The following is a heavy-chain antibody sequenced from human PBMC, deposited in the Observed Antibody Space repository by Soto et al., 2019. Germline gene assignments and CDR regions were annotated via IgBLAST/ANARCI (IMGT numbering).Heavy chain of an antibody. D-gene: IGHD2-21*02. CDR3: ARGPWAYCAGDCHYTDY. CDR1: GYTFTNFY. V-gene: IGHV1-46*01. CDR2: INPSGGRS. J-gene: IGHJ4*02. Sequence: QVQLVQSGAEVKEPGASVTVSCKASGYTFTNFYIHWVRQAPGQGLEWMGIINPSGGRSIYTQKFQSRVTMTRDTSTSTVYMELSSLRSEDTAVYYCARGPWAYCAGDCHYTDYWGQGTLVTVSS.